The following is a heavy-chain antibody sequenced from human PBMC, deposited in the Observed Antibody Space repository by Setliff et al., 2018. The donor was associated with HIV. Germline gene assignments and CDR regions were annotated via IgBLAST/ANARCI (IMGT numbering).Heavy chain of an antibody. J-gene: IGHJ4*02. CDR3: ARDEGFDSSGYYLGTFDY. CDR2: ISPYNGNT. V-gene: IGHV1-18*01. Sequence: ASVKVSCKASGYTFSNYGISWVRQAPGQGLEWMGWISPYNGNTNYAQKLQGRVTMTTDTSTSTAYMELRSLRSDDTAVYYCARDEGFDSSGYYLGTFDYWGQGTLVTVSS. CDR1: GYTFSNYG. D-gene: IGHD3-22*01.